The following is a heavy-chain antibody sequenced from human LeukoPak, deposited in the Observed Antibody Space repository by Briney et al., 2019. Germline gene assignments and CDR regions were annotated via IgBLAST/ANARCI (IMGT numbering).Heavy chain of an antibody. J-gene: IGHJ4*02. Sequence: GGSLRLSCAASGFTFSTYVMCWVRQAPGKGLEWVSAISGSGGSTYYADSVKGRFTISRDNAKNSLYLQMNSLRAEDTAVYYCARERAPLAAAKYYFDYWGQGTLVTVSS. CDR3: ARERAPLAAAKYYFDY. CDR2: ISGSGGST. V-gene: IGHV3-23*01. D-gene: IGHD6-13*01. CDR1: GFTFSTYV.